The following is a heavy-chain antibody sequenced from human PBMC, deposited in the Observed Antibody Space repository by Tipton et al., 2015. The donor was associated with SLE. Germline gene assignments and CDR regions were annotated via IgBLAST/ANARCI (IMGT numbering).Heavy chain of an antibody. CDR2: IYYTGTTT. CDR1: GGSVRSSSKY. D-gene: IGHD5-18*01. V-gene: IGHV4-39*07. CDR3: ARLHGYSYGLNWFDP. J-gene: IGHJ5*02. Sequence: TLSLTCTFSGGSVRSSSKYWAWIRQPPGKGLEWLGSIYYTGTTTYYNSFLKSRVTMSVDTSKNQFSLRLTSVIAADTAVYYCARLHGYSYGLNWFDPWGQGTLISVSS.